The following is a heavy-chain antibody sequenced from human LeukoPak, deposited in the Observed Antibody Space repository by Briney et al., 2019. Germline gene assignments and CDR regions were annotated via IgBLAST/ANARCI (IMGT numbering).Heavy chain of an antibody. CDR2: INPNSGGT. CDR1: GYTFTGYY. J-gene: IGHJ5*02. D-gene: IGHD3-22*01. V-gene: IGHV1-2*02. Sequence: GASVKVSCKASGYTFTGYYMHWVRQAPGQGLEWMGWINPNSGGTNYAQKFQGRVTMTRDTSISTAYMELSRLRSDDTAVYYCARPTYYYDSSGYLTDLNWFDPWGQGTLVTVSS. CDR3: ARPTYYYDSSGYLTDLNWFDP.